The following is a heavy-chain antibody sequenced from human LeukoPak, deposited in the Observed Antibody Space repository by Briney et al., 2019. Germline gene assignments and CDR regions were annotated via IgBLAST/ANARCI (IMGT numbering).Heavy chain of an antibody. CDR2: IYPGDSDT. CDR1: GYSFTSYW. J-gene: IGHJ3*02. CDR3: ARPRWYYYGSGSIRADAFDI. Sequence: GESLKISCKGSGYSFTSYWIGWVRQMPGKGLEWMGIIYPGDSDTRYSLSFQGQVTISADKSISTAYLQWSSLKASDTAMYYCARPRWYYYGSGSIRADAFDIWGQGTMVTVSS. V-gene: IGHV5-51*01. D-gene: IGHD3-10*01.